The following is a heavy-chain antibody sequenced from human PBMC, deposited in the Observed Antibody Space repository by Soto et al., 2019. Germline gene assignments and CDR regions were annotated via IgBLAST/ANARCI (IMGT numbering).Heavy chain of an antibody. CDR1: GFTFSSFA. V-gene: IGHV3-30-3*01. Sequence: QVQLVESGGGVVQPGRSLRLSCAASGFTFSSFAMHWVRQAPGKGLEWVAVISFDGSNKFYADSVKGRFTISRDNSKNTLFLQMSSLRAGDTTVYYCVRDYSTSSSGAFDMWGQGTMVTVSS. CDR3: VRDYSTSSSGAFDM. D-gene: IGHD6-6*01. J-gene: IGHJ3*02. CDR2: ISFDGSNK.